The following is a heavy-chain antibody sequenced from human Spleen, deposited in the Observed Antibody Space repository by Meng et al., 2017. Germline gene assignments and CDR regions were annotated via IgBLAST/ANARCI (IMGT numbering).Heavy chain of an antibody. V-gene: IGHV1-2*06. CDR2: INTHYGGT. J-gene: IGHJ4*02. Sequence: SVKVSCKASGYTFGDYFIHWVRQAPGQRPEWMGRINTHYGGTDYAQKFQARVTMTRDTSTSTASMDLRRLESDDTAVYYCARDQEMASIWYWGQGTLVTVSS. CDR3: ARDQEMASIWY. D-gene: IGHD5-24*01. CDR1: GYTFGDYF.